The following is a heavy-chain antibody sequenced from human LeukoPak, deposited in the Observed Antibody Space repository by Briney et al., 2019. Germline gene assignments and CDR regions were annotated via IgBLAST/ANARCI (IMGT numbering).Heavy chain of an antibody. CDR1: GFTFSSYS. CDR2: ISSSSYI. Sequence: GGSLRLSCAASGFTFSSYSMNWVRQAPGKGLEWVSSISSSSYIYYADFVKGRFPISRDNSKNTLYLQMNSLSAEDTAVYYCAKQAAAAIFDFWGQGILVTVSS. CDR3: AKQAAAAIFDF. D-gene: IGHD6-13*01. V-gene: IGHV3-21*04. J-gene: IGHJ4*02.